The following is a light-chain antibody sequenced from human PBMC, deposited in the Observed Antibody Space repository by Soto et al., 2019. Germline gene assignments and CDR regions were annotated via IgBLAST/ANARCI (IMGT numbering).Light chain of an antibody. CDR1: QGIGSW. V-gene: IGKV1D-12*01. Sequence: DIQMTQSPSSVSASVGDRVTITCRASQGIGSWLAWYQHKPGKAPKLLIYAASNLQGGVPSRFSGSGSGTDFALTINSLQPEDFATYYGQQTNTFPSTFGQGTRLEI. CDR2: AAS. J-gene: IGKJ5*01. CDR3: QQTNTFPST.